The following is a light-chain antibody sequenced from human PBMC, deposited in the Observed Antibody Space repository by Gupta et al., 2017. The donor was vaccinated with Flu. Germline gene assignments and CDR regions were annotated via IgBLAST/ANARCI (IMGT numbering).Light chain of an antibody. CDR3: SSYTSSSTRV. V-gene: IGLV2-14*01. Sequence: QSALTQPASVPGSPGPSITISCTVTSSDVGGDNYVSWYQQHPGKAPKLMIYEVSNRPSGVSNRFSGSKSGNTASLTISGLQAEDEADYYCSSYTSSSTRVFGTGTKVTVL. CDR1: SSDVGGDNY. J-gene: IGLJ1*01. CDR2: EVS.